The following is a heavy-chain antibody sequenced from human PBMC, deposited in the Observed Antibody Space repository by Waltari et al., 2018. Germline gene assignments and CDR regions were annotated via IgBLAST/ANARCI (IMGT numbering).Heavy chain of an antibody. CDR1: GFTVNPPY. Sequence: ELQLVESGGGLIQPGGCLRLSWAASGFTVNPPYIHWVRQALGKGLEGISVIYSGGITYYADSVKGRFTISRDSYRNTLSLQMISLRAEDTAVYYCARAESGGMFDYYYGMDVWGQGTTVTVSS. J-gene: IGHJ6*02. CDR2: IYSGGIT. D-gene: IGHD2-15*01. V-gene: IGHV3-53*01. CDR3: ARAESGGMFDYYYGMDV.